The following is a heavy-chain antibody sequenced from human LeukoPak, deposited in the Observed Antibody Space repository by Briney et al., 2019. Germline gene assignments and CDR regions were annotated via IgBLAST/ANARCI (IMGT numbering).Heavy chain of an antibody. CDR3: ARYYRNWFDP. CDR1: GGSISSFY. D-gene: IGHD3-10*01. V-gene: IGHV4-59*01. J-gene: IGHJ5*02. Sequence: SETLSLTCSVSGGSISSFYWSWIRQSPGKGLEWIAYINYRGSTNYNPSLKSRVTISIDTSKNQFSLKLTSVTAADTAVYYCARYYRNWFDPWGQGTLVTVSS. CDR2: INYRGST.